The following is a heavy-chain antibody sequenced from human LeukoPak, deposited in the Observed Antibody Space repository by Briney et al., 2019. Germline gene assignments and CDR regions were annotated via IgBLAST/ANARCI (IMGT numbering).Heavy chain of an antibody. CDR3: AKEDVMTVDFDY. D-gene: IGHD3-16*01. CDR2: IRYDGSNK. J-gene: IGHJ4*02. CDR1: GFTFSSYG. V-gene: IGHV3-30*02. Sequence: GGSLRLSCAAAGFTFSSYGMHWVRQAPGKGLEWVAFIRYDGSNKYYADSVKGRFTISRDNSKNTLYLQMNSLIAEDTAVYCCAKEDVMTVDFDYRGQGTLVTVSS.